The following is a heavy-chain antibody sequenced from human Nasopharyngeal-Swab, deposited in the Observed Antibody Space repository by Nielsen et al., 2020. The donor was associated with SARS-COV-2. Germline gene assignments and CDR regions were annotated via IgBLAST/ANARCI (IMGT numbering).Heavy chain of an antibody. CDR1: GFTFSSYS. CDR3: ARDKLGGGLGYYYGMDV. D-gene: IGHD1-26*01. J-gene: IGHJ6*02. V-gene: IGHV3-21*01. CDR2: ISSSSSYI. Sequence: GGSLRLSCAASGFTFSSYSMNWVRQAPGKGLEWVSSISSSSSYIYYADSVKGRFTISRDNAKNSLYLQMNSLRAEDTAVYYCARDKLGGGLGYYYGMDVWGQGTTVTVLL.